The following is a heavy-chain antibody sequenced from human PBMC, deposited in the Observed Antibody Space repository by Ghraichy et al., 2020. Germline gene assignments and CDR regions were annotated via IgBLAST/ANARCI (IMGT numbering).Heavy chain of an antibody. CDR1: GFMFSGSA. V-gene: IGHV3-73*01. CDR2: IRSKSNNYAT. Sequence: GESLNISCAASGFMFSGSAVHWVRQPSGKGLEWVARIRSKSNNYATVYAESVKGRFTISRDDSKNTAYLQMNSLKTEDTALYYCATIYDYGDYDQDNWGQGTLVTVSS. J-gene: IGHJ4*02. D-gene: IGHD4-17*01. CDR3: ATIYDYGDYDQDN.